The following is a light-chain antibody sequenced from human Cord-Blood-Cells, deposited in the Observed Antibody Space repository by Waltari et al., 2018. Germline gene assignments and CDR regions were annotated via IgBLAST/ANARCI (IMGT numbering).Light chain of an antibody. CDR2: GAS. Sequence: EIVLTQSPGTLSLSPGERATLSCRARQSVSSSYLAWYQQKPGQAPRRLIYGASSRATGIPDRFSGSGSGTDFTLTISRLEPEDFAVYYCQQYGSSPWTFGQGTKVEIK. CDR3: QQYGSSPWT. J-gene: IGKJ1*01. V-gene: IGKV3-20*01. CDR1: QSVSSSY.